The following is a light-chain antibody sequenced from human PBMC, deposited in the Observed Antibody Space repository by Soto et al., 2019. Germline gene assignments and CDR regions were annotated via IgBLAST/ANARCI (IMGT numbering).Light chain of an antibody. V-gene: IGLV6-57*02. Sequence: NFMLTQPHSVSESPGKTVTISCTGSSGSIASNYVQWYQQRPGSAPTTVIYEDNQRPSGVPDRFSGSIDSSSNSASLTISGLKCGEGGDYYCQSYNRSNSGGFGGGTSLTV. CDR3: QSYNRSNSGG. CDR1: SGSIASNY. J-gene: IGLJ2*01. CDR2: EDN.